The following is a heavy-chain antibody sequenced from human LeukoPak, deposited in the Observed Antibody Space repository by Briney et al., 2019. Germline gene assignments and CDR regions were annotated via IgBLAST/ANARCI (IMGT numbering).Heavy chain of an antibody. CDR3: ARDSSVSFDI. Sequence: VASVKVSCKASVYTFTSYGISWVRQAPGQGLEWMGWISVYNGNTNYAQKLQGRVTMTTDTSTSTAYMELRSLRSDDRAVYYCARDSSVSFDIWGQGTMVTVSS. CDR1: VYTFTSYG. CDR2: ISVYNGNT. J-gene: IGHJ3*02. V-gene: IGHV1-18*01.